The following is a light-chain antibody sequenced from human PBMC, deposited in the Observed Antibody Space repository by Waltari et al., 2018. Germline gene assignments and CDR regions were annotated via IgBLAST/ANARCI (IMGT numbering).Light chain of an antibody. V-gene: IGKV1-39*01. CDR2: DAS. Sequence: DIQMNQYPSSLSTSVGDRVTITCRASRGIDSYLNWYQQRPGRAPKLLIYDASTLQREVPTRFSGGGIGTYFTLTINNLQPEDFATYFCQQSYSPPFTFGQGTRLE. CDR1: RGIDSY. J-gene: IGKJ5*01. CDR3: QQSYSPPFT.